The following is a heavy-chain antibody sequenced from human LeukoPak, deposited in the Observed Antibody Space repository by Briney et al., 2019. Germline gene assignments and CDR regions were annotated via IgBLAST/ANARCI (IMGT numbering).Heavy chain of an antibody. Sequence: PGGSLRLSCAASGFTFSSYAMSWVRQAPGKGLEWVSAISGSGGSTYYADSVKGRFTISRDNSKNTLYLQMNSLRAEDTAVYYCAKVEEVNIVVVPAATTSFDYWGQGTLVTVSS. V-gene: IGHV3-23*01. CDR1: GFTFSSYA. J-gene: IGHJ4*02. D-gene: IGHD2-2*01. CDR2: ISGSGGST. CDR3: AKVEEVNIVVVPAATTSFDY.